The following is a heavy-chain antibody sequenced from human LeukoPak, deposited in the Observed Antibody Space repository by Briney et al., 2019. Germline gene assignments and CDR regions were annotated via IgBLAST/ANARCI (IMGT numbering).Heavy chain of an antibody. J-gene: IGHJ1*01. CDR2: IRAYNGKT. V-gene: IGHV1-18*01. CDR3: ARSVDLLVGAVAPPSN. D-gene: IGHD6-19*01. Sequence: APVKVSCKASGYTFTSYGISWVRQAPGQGLEWMGGIRAYNGKTNYAQKLQGRDTMTTNTSTSTAYMELRSLRSDDTAVYYCARSVDLLVGAVAPPSNWGQGTLVTVSS. CDR1: GYTFTSYG.